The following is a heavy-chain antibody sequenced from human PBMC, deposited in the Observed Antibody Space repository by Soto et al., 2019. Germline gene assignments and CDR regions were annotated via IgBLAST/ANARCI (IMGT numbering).Heavy chain of an antibody. CDR3: AKEDYDILTGYWNYFDY. Sequence: LRLSCATSGFNFNNYAMSWVRQAPGERLEWVSFISGSGGSTYYADSVKGRFTISRDNSKNTLYLQMNSLRAEDTAVYYCAKEDYDILTGYWNYFDYWGQGTLVTVSS. CDR1: GFNFNNYA. CDR2: ISGSGGST. V-gene: IGHV3-23*01. D-gene: IGHD3-9*01. J-gene: IGHJ4*02.